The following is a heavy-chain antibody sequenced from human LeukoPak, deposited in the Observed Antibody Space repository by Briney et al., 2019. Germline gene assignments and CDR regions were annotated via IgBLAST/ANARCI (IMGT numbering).Heavy chain of an antibody. V-gene: IGHV3-7*03. Sequence: GSLRLSCAASGFTFSSYWMSWVRQAPGKGLEWVANIKQDGSEKYYVDSVKGRFTISRDNAKNSLYLQMNSLRAADTALYYCAKDMGAYYDSSGYYDYWGQGTLVTVSS. CDR1: GFTFSSYW. CDR3: AKDMGAYYDSSGYYDY. CDR2: IKQDGSEK. J-gene: IGHJ4*02. D-gene: IGHD3-22*01.